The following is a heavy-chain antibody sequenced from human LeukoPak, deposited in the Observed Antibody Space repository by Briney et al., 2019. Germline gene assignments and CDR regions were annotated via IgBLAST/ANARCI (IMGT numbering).Heavy chain of an antibody. CDR3: ATTKGRSPFDY. D-gene: IGHD2-15*01. CDR1: GGSISSYY. Sequence: SETLSLTCTVSGGSISSYYWSWIRQPPGKGLEWIGYIYYSGSTNYNPSLKSRVTISVDTSKNQFSLKLSSVTAADTAVYYCATTKGRSPFDYWGQGTLVTVSS. CDR2: IYYSGST. J-gene: IGHJ4*02. V-gene: IGHV4-59*01.